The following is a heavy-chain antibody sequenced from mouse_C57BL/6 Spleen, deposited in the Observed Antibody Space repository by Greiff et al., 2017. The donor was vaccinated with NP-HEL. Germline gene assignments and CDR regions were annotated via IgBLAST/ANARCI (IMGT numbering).Heavy chain of an antibody. CDR2: IDPNSGGT. Sequence: QQSCKASGYTFTSYWMHWVKQRPGRGLEWIGRIDPNSGGTKYNEKFKSKATLTVDKPSSTAYMQLSSLTSEDSAVYYCARSPYYYDYDEAWFAYWGQGTLVTVSA. CDR3: ARSPYYYDYDEAWFAY. V-gene: IGHV1-72*01. J-gene: IGHJ3*01. CDR1: GYTFTSYW. D-gene: IGHD2-4*01.